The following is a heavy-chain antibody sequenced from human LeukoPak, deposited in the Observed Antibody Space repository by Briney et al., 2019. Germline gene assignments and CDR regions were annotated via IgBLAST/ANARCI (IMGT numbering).Heavy chain of an antibody. Sequence: ASVKVSCKASGGTFSSYAISWVRQAPGQGLEWMGGIIPIFGTANYAQKFQGRVTITADESTSTAYMELSSLRSEDTAVYYCARGPDLLYSSGWYLPRGRWFDPWGQGTLVTVSS. D-gene: IGHD6-19*01. CDR2: IIPIFGTA. CDR3: ARGPDLLYSSGWYLPRGRWFDP. V-gene: IGHV1-69*13. J-gene: IGHJ5*02. CDR1: GGTFSSYA.